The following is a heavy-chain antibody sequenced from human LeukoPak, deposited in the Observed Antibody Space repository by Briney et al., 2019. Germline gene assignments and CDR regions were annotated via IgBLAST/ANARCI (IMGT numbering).Heavy chain of an antibody. CDR1: GYTFTSYY. CDR2: INPSGGST. D-gene: IGHD3-9*01. Sequence: GASVKVSCKASGYTFTSYYMHWVRQAPGQGLEWMGIINPSGGSTSYAQKFQGRVTMTRDMSTSTVYMELSSLRSEDTAVYYCARDNGSGGLRYFDWSLDYWGQGTLVTVSS. J-gene: IGHJ4*02. CDR3: ARDNGSGGLRYFDWSLDY. V-gene: IGHV1-46*01.